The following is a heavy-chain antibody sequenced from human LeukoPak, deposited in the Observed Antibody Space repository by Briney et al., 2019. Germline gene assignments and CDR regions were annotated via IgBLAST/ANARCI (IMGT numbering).Heavy chain of an antibody. CDR3: ARISWYYDFWSGSGWFDP. J-gene: IGHJ5*02. Sequence: NSSPTLSLTCAVSGGSISSGGYSWSWIRQPPGKGLEWIGYIYHSGSTYYNPSLKSRVTISVDRSKNQFSLKLSSVTAADTAVYYCARISWYYDFWSGSGWFDPWGQGTLVSVSS. V-gene: IGHV4-30-2*01. CDR2: IYHSGST. D-gene: IGHD3-3*01. CDR1: GGSISSGGYS.